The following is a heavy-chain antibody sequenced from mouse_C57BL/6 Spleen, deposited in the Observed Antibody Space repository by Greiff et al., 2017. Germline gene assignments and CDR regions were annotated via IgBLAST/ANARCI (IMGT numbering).Heavy chain of an antibody. D-gene: IGHD1-1*02. CDR2: ISGGGGNT. CDR3: ARHGGYYWYFDV. V-gene: IGHV5-9*01. Sequence: EVKLMESGGGLVKPGGSLKLSCAASGFTFSSYTMSWVRQTPEKRLEWVATISGGGGNTYYPDSVKGRFTISRDNAKNTLYLQTSSLRSEDTALYYCARHGGYYWYFDVWGTGTTVTVSS. CDR1: GFTFSSYT. J-gene: IGHJ1*03.